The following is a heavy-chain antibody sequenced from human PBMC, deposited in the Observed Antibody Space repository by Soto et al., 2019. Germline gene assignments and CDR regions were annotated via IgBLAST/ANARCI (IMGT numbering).Heavy chain of an antibody. D-gene: IGHD3-16*01. CDR2: IGGSGNFT. Sequence: EVQLLESGGGLAQPGGSLRLSCAATGFKFTSYAMSWVRQAPGKGLEWVSGIGGSGNFTHYADSVKGRFTLTRDNSNHTLFLQMDSLRADDTAVYYCAKHLLGDGAEYFEDWGQGTLVTVSS. V-gene: IGHV3-23*01. CDR3: AKHLLGDGAEYFED. J-gene: IGHJ1*01. CDR1: GFKFTSYA.